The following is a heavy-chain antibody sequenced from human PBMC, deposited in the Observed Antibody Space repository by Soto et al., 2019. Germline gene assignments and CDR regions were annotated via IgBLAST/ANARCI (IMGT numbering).Heavy chain of an antibody. J-gene: IGHJ6*02. D-gene: IGHD2-2*01. CDR2: ISGSGGST. Sequence: EVQLLESGGGLVQPGGSLRLSCAASGFTFSSYAMSWVRQAPGKGLEWVSAISGSGGSTYYADSVKGRFTISRDNSKNTLYLQMNSLRAEDTAVYYCARDRTPLQDIVIVPAAPYYYGMDVWGQGTTVTVSS. CDR1: GFTFSSYA. CDR3: ARDRTPLQDIVIVPAAPYYYGMDV. V-gene: IGHV3-23*01.